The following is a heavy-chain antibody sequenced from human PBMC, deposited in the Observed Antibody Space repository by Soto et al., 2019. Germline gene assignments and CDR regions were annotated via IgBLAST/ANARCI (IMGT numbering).Heavy chain of an antibody. V-gene: IGHV1-18*01. CDR3: ASFSYYYGSGSYEWFDP. J-gene: IGHJ5*02. D-gene: IGHD3-10*01. Sequence: ASVKVSCKASGYTFTCYGISWVRQAPGQGLEWMGWISAYNGNTNYAQKLQGRVTMTTDTSTSTAYMELRSLRSDDTAVYYCASFSYYYGSGSYEWFDPWGQGTLVTVSS. CDR1: GYTFTCYG. CDR2: ISAYNGNT.